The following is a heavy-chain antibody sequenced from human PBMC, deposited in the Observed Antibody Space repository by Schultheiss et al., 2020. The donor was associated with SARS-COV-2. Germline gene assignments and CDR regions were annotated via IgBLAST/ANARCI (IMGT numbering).Heavy chain of an antibody. CDR3: ARGNYGDYGVNY. CDR1: GYTFTSYD. J-gene: IGHJ4*02. D-gene: IGHD4-17*01. Sequence: ASVKVSCKASGYTFTSYDINWVRQATGQGLEWMGWMNPNSGNTGYAQKFQGRVTMTRDTSISTAYMELSRLRSDDTAVYYCARGNYGDYGVNYWGQGTLVTVTS. CDR2: MNPNSGNT. V-gene: IGHV1-8*01.